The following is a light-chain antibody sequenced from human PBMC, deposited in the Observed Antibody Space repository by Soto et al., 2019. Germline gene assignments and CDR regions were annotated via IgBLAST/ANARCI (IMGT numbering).Light chain of an antibody. V-gene: IGKV1-39*01. CDR2: AAS. CDR1: QSISSD. CDR3: QQYNNWPPGIT. J-gene: IGKJ5*01. Sequence: DIQMTQSPSSLSASVGDIVTITCRASQSISSDLNWYQQKPGKAPKVLIYAASTLQSGVPSRFSGSGSGTDFTLTISSLQPEDFAVYYCQQYNNWPPGITFGQGTRLEI.